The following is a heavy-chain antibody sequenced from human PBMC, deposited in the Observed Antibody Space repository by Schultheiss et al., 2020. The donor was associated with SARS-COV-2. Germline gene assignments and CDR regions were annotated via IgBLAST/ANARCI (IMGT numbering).Heavy chain of an antibody. CDR3: ARERGPGAYYDFWSGYYTSENYFDY. CDR2: IYYSGST. V-gene: IGHV4-30-4*01. D-gene: IGHD3-3*01. Sequence: SETLSLTCTVSGGSISSGDYYWSWIRQPPGRGLEWIGYIYYSGSTYYNPSLKSRVTISVDTSKNQFSLKLSSVTAADTAVYYCARERGPGAYYDFWSGYYTSENYFDYWGQGTLVTVSS. J-gene: IGHJ4*02. CDR1: GGSISSGDYY.